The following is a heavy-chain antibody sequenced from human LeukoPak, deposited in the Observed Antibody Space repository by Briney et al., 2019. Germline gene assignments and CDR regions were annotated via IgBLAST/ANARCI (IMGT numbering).Heavy chain of an antibody. J-gene: IGHJ4*02. CDR1: GYXFTNFW. V-gene: IGHV5-51*01. CDR2: IYPGNSDT. Sequence: GESLKISCKGSGYXFTNFWIGWVRQMPGKGLVWMGIIYPGNSDTRYNPSFQGQVTISADKSISTVYLQWSSLKASDTAMYYCARGNYGSGSYYNVAFDFWGQGTLVTVSS. D-gene: IGHD3-10*01. CDR3: ARGNYGSGSYYNVAFDF.